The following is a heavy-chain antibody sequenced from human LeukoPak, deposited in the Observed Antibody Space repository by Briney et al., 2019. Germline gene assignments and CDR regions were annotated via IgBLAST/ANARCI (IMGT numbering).Heavy chain of an antibody. V-gene: IGHV3-23*01. D-gene: IGHD1-26*01. CDR1: GFAFNFFA. J-gene: IGHJ3*02. CDR3: ARTYSGSYGDAFDI. CDR2: INANAGST. Sequence: PGGSLGLSCAASGFAFNFFAMSWVRQVPGKGLEWISTINANAGSTYYADSVKGRFTISRDNSKNTLYLQLNSLRAEDTAVYYCARTYSGSYGDAFDIWGQGTMVTVSS.